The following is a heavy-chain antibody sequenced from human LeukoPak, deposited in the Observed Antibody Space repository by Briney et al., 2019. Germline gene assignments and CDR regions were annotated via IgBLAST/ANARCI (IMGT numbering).Heavy chain of an antibody. D-gene: IGHD2-15*01. Sequence: GGSLRLSCAASGFTFSSYAMHWVRQAPAKGLEWVAVISYDGSNKYYTDSVKGRFSISRDNSKNTLYLQMNSLKAEDTAVYYCAKDPGYCSGGSCYYFDYWGQGTLVTVSS. CDR2: ISYDGSNK. V-gene: IGHV3-30*18. J-gene: IGHJ4*02. CDR1: GFTFSSYA. CDR3: AKDPGYCSGGSCYYFDY.